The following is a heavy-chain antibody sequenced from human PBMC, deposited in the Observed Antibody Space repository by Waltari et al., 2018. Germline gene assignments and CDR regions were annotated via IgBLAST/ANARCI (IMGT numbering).Heavy chain of an antibody. Sequence: EVQVVESGGGLVQPGGSLRPSCAASGFTCRSSGMTWVRQAPGKGLEWVANIKTDGSETYYVDSVKGRFTISRDNTKNSLYLQMSSLRAEDTAVYYCAIGGVETSWYWRYWGQGTLVTVSS. CDR3: AIGGVETSWYWRY. CDR1: GFTCRSSG. V-gene: IGHV3-7*01. J-gene: IGHJ4*02. D-gene: IGHD6-13*01. CDR2: IKTDGSET.